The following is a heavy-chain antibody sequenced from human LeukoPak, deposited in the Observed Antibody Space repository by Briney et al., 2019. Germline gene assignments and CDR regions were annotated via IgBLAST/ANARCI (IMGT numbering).Heavy chain of an antibody. D-gene: IGHD6-19*01. V-gene: IGHV3-48*03. Sequence: GGSLRLSCAASGFTFSSYEMNWVRQAPGKGLEWVSYISSSGSTIYYADSVKGRFTISRDNAKNSLYLQMNSLRAEDTAVYYCARGDSSGWYSSRYYFDYWGQGTLVTVSS. CDR1: GFTFSSYE. CDR2: ISSSGSTI. J-gene: IGHJ4*02. CDR3: ARGDSSGWYSSRYYFDY.